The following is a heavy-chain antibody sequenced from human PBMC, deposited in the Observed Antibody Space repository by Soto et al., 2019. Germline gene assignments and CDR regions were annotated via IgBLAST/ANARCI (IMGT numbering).Heavy chain of an antibody. CDR1: GFTFSNAW. J-gene: IGHJ6*03. CDR3: TTVDAVVPAAPSNSYYYYYYMDV. CDR2: IKSKTDGGTT. D-gene: IGHD2-2*01. V-gene: IGHV3-15*01. Sequence: GGSLRLSCAASGFTFSNAWMSWVRQAPGKGLEWVGRIKSKTDGGTTDYAAPVKGRFTISRDDSKNTLYLQMNSLKTEDTAVYYCTTVDAVVPAAPSNSYYYYYYMDVWGKGTTVTVSS.